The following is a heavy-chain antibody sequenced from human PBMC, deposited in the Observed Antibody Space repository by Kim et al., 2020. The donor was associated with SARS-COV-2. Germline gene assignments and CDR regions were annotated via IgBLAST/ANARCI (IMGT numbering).Heavy chain of an antibody. Sequence: ASVKVSCKASGYTFTSYAMNWVRQAPGQGLEWMGWINTNTGNPTYAQGFTGRFVFSLDTSVSTAYLQISSLKAEDTAVYYCARGMGPKYNWNYVPKLAEDDYWGQGTLVTVSS. D-gene: IGHD1-7*01. CDR1: GYTFTSYA. CDR3: ARGMGPKYNWNYVPKLAEDDY. J-gene: IGHJ4*02. CDR2: INTNTGNP. V-gene: IGHV7-4-1*02.